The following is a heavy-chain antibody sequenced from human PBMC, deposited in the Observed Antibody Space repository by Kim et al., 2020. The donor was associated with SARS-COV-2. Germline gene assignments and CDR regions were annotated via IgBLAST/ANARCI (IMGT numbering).Heavy chain of an antibody. J-gene: IGHJ6*02. CDR2: ISFDGSNK. CDR3: ARDILTNSLYYYYGMDV. D-gene: IGHD3-9*01. V-gene: IGHV3-30-3*01. CDR1: GFTFSRYA. Sequence: GGSLRLSCAASGFTFSRYAMHWVRQAPGKGLEWGALISFDGSNKYYADSVKGRFTISRDNSKNTLYLQMNSLRVEDTAVYYCARDILTNSLYYYYGMDVWGQGITVTVSS.